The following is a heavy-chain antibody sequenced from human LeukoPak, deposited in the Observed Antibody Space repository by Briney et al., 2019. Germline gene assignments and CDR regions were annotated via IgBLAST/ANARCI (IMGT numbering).Heavy chain of an antibody. V-gene: IGHV4-59*01. J-gene: IGHJ6*03. D-gene: IGHD3-22*01. CDR2: IYYSGST. CDR3: ARAYHYYYYYYYMDV. Sequence: SETLSLTCTVSGGSISSYYWSWIRQPPGKGLEWIGYIYYSGSTNYNPSLKSRVTISVDTSKNQFSLKLSSVTAADTAVYYCARAYHYYYYYYYMDVWGKGTTATVSS. CDR1: GGSISSYY.